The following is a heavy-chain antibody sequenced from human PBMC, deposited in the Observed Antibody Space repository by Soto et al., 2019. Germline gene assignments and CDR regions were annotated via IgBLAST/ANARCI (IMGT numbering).Heavy chain of an antibody. D-gene: IGHD2-15*01. CDR3: ARAGAATLSDF. Sequence: QVQLRESGPGLVKPSETLSLTCTVSGGSISNYYCSWIRQPPGKGLEWIGYIYYSGSANYNPSLKSRVTISVDTSKNQFSLKLSSVTAADTAVYYCARAGAATLSDFWGQGTLVTVSS. CDR2: IYYSGSA. V-gene: IGHV4-59*01. J-gene: IGHJ4*02. CDR1: GGSISNYY.